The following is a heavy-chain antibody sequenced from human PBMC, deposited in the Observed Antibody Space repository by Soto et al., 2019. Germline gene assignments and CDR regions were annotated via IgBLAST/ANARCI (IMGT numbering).Heavy chain of an antibody. CDR1: GGSFSGYY. CDR2: INHSGST. V-gene: IGHV4-34*01. CDR3: ARIQGQRWLQFNWFDP. Sequence: SETLSLTCAVYGGSFSGYYWSWIRQPPGKGLEWIGEINHSGSTNYNPSLKSRVTISVDTSKNQFSLKLSSVTAADTAVYYCARIQGQRWLQFNWFDPWGQGTLVTAPQ. D-gene: IGHD5-12*01. J-gene: IGHJ5*02.